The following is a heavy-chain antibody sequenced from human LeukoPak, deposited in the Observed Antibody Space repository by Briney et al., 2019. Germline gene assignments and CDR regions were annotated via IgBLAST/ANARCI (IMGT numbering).Heavy chain of an antibody. CDR2: ISSDGSNR. J-gene: IGHJ6*02. V-gene: IGHV3-30*04. CDR1: GFTFSSYA. Sequence: PGGSLRLSCAASGFTFSSYAMDWVRQAPGKGLEWVAVISSDGSNRYYADSVQGRFTLSRDNSKNTLYLQMNSLRAEDTAVYYCARRFGELSPYYHYYYGMDVWGQGTTATVSS. D-gene: IGHD3-10*01. CDR3: ARRFGELSPYYHYYYGMDV.